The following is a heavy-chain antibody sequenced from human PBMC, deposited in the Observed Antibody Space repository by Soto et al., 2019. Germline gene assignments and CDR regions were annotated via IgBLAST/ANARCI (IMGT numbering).Heavy chain of an antibody. CDR3: ARVGVTESYFDY. J-gene: IGHJ4*02. CDR1: GGSISIGDYY. V-gene: IGHV4-30-4*02. Sequence: SETLSLTCTVSGGSISIGDYYWSWVRQPPGKDLEYIGYIYYTGSTYYNPSLNRRVTLSVDTSKNQFSLKLSSVTAADTAVYYCARVGVTESYFDYWGQGTLVTVSS. CDR2: IYYTGST. D-gene: IGHD2-21*02.